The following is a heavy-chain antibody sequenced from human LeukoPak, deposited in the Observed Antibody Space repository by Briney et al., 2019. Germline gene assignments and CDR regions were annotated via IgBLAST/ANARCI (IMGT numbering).Heavy chain of an antibody. V-gene: IGHV3-30*02. CDR1: GFTFSNYG. J-gene: IGHJ3*02. CDR2: IPYDGINK. D-gene: IGHD6-13*01. Sequence: PGGSLRLSCTTSGFTFSNYGMHWVRQAPGKGPEWVAFIPYDGINKYYADSVKGRFTISRDNSKNTLYLQMNSLRAEDTAVYYCAREPQMYSSSQVEYPRYAFDIWGQGTMVTVSS. CDR3: AREPQMYSSSQVEYPRYAFDI.